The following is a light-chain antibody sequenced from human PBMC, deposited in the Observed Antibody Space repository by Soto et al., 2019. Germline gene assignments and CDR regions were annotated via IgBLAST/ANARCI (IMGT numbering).Light chain of an antibody. CDR3: QQYNSYSKT. CDR1: QSISYR. V-gene: IGKV1-5*03. J-gene: IGKJ1*01. CDR2: KAS. Sequence: DIQMTQSPSTLSASVGDRVTITCRASQSISYRLAWYQQKPGKAPKLLIYKASSLESGVPSRFSGSGSGTEFTLTISSLQPDDFATYFCQQYNSYSKTFGQGTKVDIK.